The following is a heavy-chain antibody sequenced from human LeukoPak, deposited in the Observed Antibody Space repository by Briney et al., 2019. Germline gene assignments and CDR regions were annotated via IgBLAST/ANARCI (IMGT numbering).Heavy chain of an antibody. CDR2: INAGNGNT. Sequence: GASVKVSCKASGYTLTSYAMHWVRQAPGQRLEWMGWINAGNGNTKYSQKFQGRVTITRDTSASTAYMELSSLRSEDTAVYYCAREGKRAVVGTVVDPWGQGTLVTVSS. V-gene: IGHV1-3*01. CDR1: GYTLTSYA. CDR3: AREGKRAVVGTVVDP. D-gene: IGHD6-19*01. J-gene: IGHJ5*02.